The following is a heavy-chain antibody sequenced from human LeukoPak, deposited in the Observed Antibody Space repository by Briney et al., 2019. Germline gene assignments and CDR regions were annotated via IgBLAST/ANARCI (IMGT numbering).Heavy chain of an antibody. J-gene: IGHJ4*02. CDR1: GFTLSSYW. CDR3: ARDIAPAGLFFDY. V-gene: IGHV3-7*01. D-gene: IGHD6-13*01. CDR2: IKYDGSEK. Sequence: GGSLRLSCAASGFTLSSYWVSWVRQAPGKGLEWVANIKYDGSEKDYVDSVKGRFTISRDNAKNSLYLQMNSLRAEDTAVYYCARDIAPAGLFFDYWGQGTLVTVSS.